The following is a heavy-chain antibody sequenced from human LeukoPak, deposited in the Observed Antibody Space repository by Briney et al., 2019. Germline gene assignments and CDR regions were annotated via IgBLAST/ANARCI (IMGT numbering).Heavy chain of an antibody. CDR2: INPSGGST. V-gene: IGHV1-46*01. CDR3: ARQVGYSNLLPLGLGLNYYYYYYMDV. Sequence: VASVKVSCKASGYTFTSYNMHWVRQAPGQGLEWMGIINPSGGSTSYAQKFQGRVTMTRDMSSSTVYMELSSLRSEDTAVYYCARQVGYSNLLPLGLGLNYYYYYYMDVWGKGTTVTVSS. J-gene: IGHJ6*03. CDR1: GYTFTSYN. D-gene: IGHD5-18*01.